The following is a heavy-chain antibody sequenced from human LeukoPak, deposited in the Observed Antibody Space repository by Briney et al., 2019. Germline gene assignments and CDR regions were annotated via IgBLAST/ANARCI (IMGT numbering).Heavy chain of an antibody. CDR3: SRGSNWFDP. J-gene: IGHJ5*02. CDR2: IYYSGST. Sequence: PSGTLSLTCTVSGGSISSSKWWSWVRQPPGKGLEWIGYIYYSGSTNYNPSLKSRVTISVDTSKNQFSLKLSSVTAADTAVYYCSRGSNWFDPWGQGTLVTVSS. V-gene: IGHV4-4*02. CDR1: GGSISSSKW.